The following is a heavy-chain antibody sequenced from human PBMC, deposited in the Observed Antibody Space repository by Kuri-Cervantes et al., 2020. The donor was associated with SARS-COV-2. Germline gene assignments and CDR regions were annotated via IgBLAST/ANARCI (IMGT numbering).Heavy chain of an antibody. CDR1: GFTFDDYA. V-gene: IGHV3-9*01. J-gene: IGHJ5*02. D-gene: IGHD6-6*01. CDR2: ISWNSGSI. Sequence: SLKISCAASGFTFDDYAMHWVRQAPGKGLEWVSGISWNSGSIGYADSVKGRFTISRDNAKNSLYLQMNSLRAEDTALSYCAKDIREQLVGGVGWFDPWGQGTLVTVSS. CDR3: AKDIREQLVGGVGWFDP.